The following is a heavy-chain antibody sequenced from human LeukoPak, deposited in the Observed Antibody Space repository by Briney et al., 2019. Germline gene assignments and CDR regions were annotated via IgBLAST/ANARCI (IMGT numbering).Heavy chain of an antibody. CDR1: GGSISSYY. J-gene: IGHJ4*02. CDR3: ARDPGSGWYPY. V-gene: IGHV4-59*01. Sequence: PSETLSLTCTVPGGSISSYYWSWIRQPPGKGLEWIGYIYYGGSTNYNPSLKSRVTISVDTSKNQFSLKLSSVTAADTAVYYCARDPGSGWYPYWGQGTLVTVSS. CDR2: IYYGGST. D-gene: IGHD6-19*01.